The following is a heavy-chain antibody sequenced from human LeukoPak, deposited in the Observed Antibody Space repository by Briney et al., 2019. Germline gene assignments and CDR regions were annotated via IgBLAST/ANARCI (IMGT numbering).Heavy chain of an antibody. J-gene: IGHJ5*02. CDR3: ARVPGVYYDTLIGFGSGWFDP. CDR2: IYHSGTT. D-gene: IGHD3-9*01. V-gene: IGHV4-38-2*02. CDR1: GYSISSGYS. Sequence: SETLSLTCSVFGYSISSGYSWGWIRQPPGKGLEWIGIIYHSGTTYYNPSLRSRVIISVDTSKNQFSLKLRSVTAADTAVFYCARVPGVYYDTLIGFGSGWFDPWGQGTLVTVPS.